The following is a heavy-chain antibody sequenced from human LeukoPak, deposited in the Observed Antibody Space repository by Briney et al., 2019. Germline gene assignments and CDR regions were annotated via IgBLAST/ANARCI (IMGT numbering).Heavy chain of an antibody. Sequence: GGSLRLSCAASGFTFSSYGMHWVRQAPGKGLEWVAVIWYDGSNKFYADSVKGRFTISRDNSKNTLYLQMNSLRAEDTAVYYCARDRCSSTSCPLYYWGQGTLVTVSS. D-gene: IGHD2-2*01. CDR1: GFTFSSYG. CDR3: ARDRCSSTSCPLYY. CDR2: IWYDGSNK. J-gene: IGHJ4*02. V-gene: IGHV3-33*01.